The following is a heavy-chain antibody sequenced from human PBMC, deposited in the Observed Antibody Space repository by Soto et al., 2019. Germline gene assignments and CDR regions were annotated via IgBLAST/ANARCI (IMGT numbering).Heavy chain of an antibody. V-gene: IGHV3-48*01. J-gene: IGHJ4*02. CDR2: ITSSSNTV. Sequence: GGSLRLSCAASGFTFSSYSMNWLRQAPGKGLEWVSYITSSSNTVYCADSVKGRFTISRDNAKNLLYLQMNSLRAEDTAVYYCAVAKFDHWGQGTLVTVSS. CDR3: AVAKFDH. CDR1: GFTFSSYS.